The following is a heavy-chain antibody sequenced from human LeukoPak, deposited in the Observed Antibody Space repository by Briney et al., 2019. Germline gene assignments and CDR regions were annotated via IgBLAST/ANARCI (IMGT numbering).Heavy chain of an antibody. CDR3: ARGYDYGGNDDFDI. Sequence: PGGSLRLSCAASGFTFSSDSMNWVRQAPGKGLEWVSVIYSGGSTYYADSVKGGFTISRDNSKNTLYLHMNRLRAEDTAVYYCARGYDYGGNDDFDIWGQGTMVTVSS. CDR1: GFTFSSDS. D-gene: IGHD4-23*01. CDR2: IYSGGST. J-gene: IGHJ3*02. V-gene: IGHV3-66*01.